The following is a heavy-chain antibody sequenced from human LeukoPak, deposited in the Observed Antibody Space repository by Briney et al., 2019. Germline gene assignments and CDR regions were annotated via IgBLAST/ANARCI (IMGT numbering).Heavy chain of an antibody. CDR2: INPNSGGT. CDR3: ARAQNCGGDCYLPYYYYYYMDV. J-gene: IGHJ6*03. D-gene: IGHD2-21*01. CDR1: GYTFTGYY. Sequence: GASVKVSCKASGYTFTGYYMHWVRQAPGQGLEWMGWINPNSGGTNYAQKLQGRVTMTRHTSISTAYMELSRLRSDDTAVYYCARAQNCGGDCYLPYYYYYYMDVWGKGTTVTVSS. V-gene: IGHV1-2*02.